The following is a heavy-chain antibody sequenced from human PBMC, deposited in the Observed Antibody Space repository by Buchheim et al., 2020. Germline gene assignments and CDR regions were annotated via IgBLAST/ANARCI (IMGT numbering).Heavy chain of an antibody. V-gene: IGHV4-59*08. J-gene: IGHJ4*02. CDR2: IYYSGST. CDR1: GGSISSYY. D-gene: IGHD1-7*01. CDR3: ARHLDNWNYVERYYFDY. Sequence: QVQLQESGPGLVKPSETLSLTCTVSGGSISSYYWSWIRQPPGKGLEWIGYIYYSGSTNYNPSLKSRVTISVDTSKNQFSLKLSSVTAADTAVYYCARHLDNWNYVERYYFDYWGQGTL.